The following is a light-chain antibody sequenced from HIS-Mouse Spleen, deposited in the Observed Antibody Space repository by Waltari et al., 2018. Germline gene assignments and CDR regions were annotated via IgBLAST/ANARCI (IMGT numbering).Light chain of an antibody. J-gene: IGLJ3*02. Sequence: SYELTQPPSVSVSPGQTARITCSGDALPKKYAYWYQQKSGQAPLLVIYEATKRPPGIPERFSGASSGTTVTLTISGAQVEDEADYYCYSAADNNLGVFGGGTKLTVL. V-gene: IGLV3-10*02. CDR3: YSAADNNLGV. CDR1: ALPKKY. CDR2: EAT.